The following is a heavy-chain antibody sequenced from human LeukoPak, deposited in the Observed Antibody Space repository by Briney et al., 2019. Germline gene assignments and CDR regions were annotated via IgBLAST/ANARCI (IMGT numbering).Heavy chain of an antibody. CDR3: ARDSLEDYVWGSYRYWFDY. CDR2: ISSSSSYI. Sequence: GGFLRLSCAASGFTFSSYSMNWVRQAPGKGLEWVSSISSSSSYIYYADSVKGRFTISRDNAKNSLYLQMNSLRAEDTAVYYCARDSLEDYVWGSYRYWFDYWGQGTLVTVSS. J-gene: IGHJ4*02. CDR1: GFTFSSYS. V-gene: IGHV3-21*01. D-gene: IGHD3-16*02.